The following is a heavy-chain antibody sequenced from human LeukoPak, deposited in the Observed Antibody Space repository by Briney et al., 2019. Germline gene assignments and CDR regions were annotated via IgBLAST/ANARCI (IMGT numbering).Heavy chain of an antibody. CDR1: GYSFTNYA. V-gene: IGHV1-46*01. D-gene: IGHD4-17*01. CDR2: INPTGDRT. J-gene: IGHJ4*02. Sequence: GASVKVSCKASGYSFTNYAMNWVRQAPGQGLEWMGLINPTGDRTGYAQKFQGRVTITADKSTSTAYMELSSLRSEDTAVYYCARESGGNHGDYSFDYWGQGTLVTVSS. CDR3: ARESGGNHGDYSFDY.